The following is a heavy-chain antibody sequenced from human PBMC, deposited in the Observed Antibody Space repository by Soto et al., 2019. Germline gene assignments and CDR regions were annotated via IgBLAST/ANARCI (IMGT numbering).Heavy chain of an antibody. Sequence: SETLSLTCAASCGTISSYYWSWIRQPPGKGLEWIAYIWYSGSTNYNPAPKRRGTISLETSSNKFSLRLNSVTDADTAVYYCARSHYYYYDVDVWGLGTTVTVSS. CDR1: CGTISSYY. J-gene: IGHJ6*02. CDR2: IWYSGST. V-gene: IGHV4-59*01. CDR3: ARSHYYYYDVDV.